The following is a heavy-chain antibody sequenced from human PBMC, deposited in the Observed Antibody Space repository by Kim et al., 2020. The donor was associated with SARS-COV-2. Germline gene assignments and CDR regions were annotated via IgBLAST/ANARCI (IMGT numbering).Heavy chain of an antibody. CDR1: GFTFSSYA. Sequence: GGSLRLSCAASGFTFSSYAMSWVRQAPGKGLEWVSAISGSGGSTYYADSVKGRFTISRDNSKNTLYLQMNSLRAEDTAVYYCAKPRVGLLWFGESFYYFDYWGQGTLVTVSS. D-gene: IGHD3-10*01. CDR2: ISGSGGST. CDR3: AKPRVGLLWFGESFYYFDY. V-gene: IGHV3-23*01. J-gene: IGHJ4*02.